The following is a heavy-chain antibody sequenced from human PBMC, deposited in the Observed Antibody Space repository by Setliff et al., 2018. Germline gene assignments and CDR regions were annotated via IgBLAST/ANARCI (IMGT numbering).Heavy chain of an antibody. CDR3: ARGNSRSSVWYVVPHFDY. V-gene: IGHV4-4*08. J-gene: IGHJ4*02. CDR2: ISPGRSI. Sequence: SETLSLTCSVSGGSISNFYWSWIRQPPGKGLEWIGSISPGRSINYNSSLRSRVTISVDTSKNQFSLRLKSVTAADTAVYYCARGNSRSSVWYVVPHFDYWGQGTLVTVSS. CDR1: GGSISNFY. D-gene: IGHD6-19*01.